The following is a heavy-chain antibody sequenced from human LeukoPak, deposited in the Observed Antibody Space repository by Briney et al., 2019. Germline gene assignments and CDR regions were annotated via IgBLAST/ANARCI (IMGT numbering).Heavy chain of an antibody. CDR1: GGSVSSNSAA. D-gene: IGHD6-13*01. CDR3: ARGTQLRSSWQGMVFDY. CDR2: TYYRSKWYN. J-gene: IGHJ4*02. V-gene: IGHV6-1*01. Sequence: SQTLSLTSAISGGSVSSNSAAWNWIRQSPSRGLEWLGRTYYRSKWYNDYAVSVKSRITINPDTSKNQFSLQLNSVTPEDTAVYYCARGTQLRSSWQGMVFDYWGQGTLVTVSS.